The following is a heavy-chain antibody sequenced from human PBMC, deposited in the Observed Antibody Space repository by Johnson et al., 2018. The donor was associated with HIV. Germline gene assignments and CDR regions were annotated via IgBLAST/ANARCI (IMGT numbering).Heavy chain of an antibody. D-gene: IGHD3-9*01. CDR2: ISSSGSTI. V-gene: IGHV3-11*04. CDR1: GFTFSDYY. CDR3: ARDRYPRRYFDWLFDAFDI. J-gene: IGHJ3*02. Sequence: VQLVESGGGLVQPGGSLRLSCAASGFTFSDYYMSWIRQAPGKGLEWVSYISSSGSTIYYADSVKGRFTSRDNSKNTLYLQMNSLRAEDTAVYYCARDRYPRRYFDWLFDAFDIWGQGTMVTVSS.